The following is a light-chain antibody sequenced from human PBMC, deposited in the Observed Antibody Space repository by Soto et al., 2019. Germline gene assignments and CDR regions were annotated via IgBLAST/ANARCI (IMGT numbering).Light chain of an antibody. J-gene: IGKJ3*01. Sequence: DIQMTQSPSSLSAFVGDRVNITCRASQTISGYLNWYQQKPGQAPKLLISSASTLQSGVPSRFSGSSSGTDFNLTISSLKPEDFENSYCQQSYNTPFTFGPGTKVDIK. V-gene: IGKV1-39*01. CDR2: SAS. CDR1: QTISGY. CDR3: QQSYNTPFT.